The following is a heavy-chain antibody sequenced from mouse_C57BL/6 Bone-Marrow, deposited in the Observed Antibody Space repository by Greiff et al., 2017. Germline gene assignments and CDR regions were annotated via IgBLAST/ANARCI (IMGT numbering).Heavy chain of an antibody. J-gene: IGHJ2*01. Sequence: QVQLQQPGAELVMPGASVKLSCKASGYTFTSYWMHWVKQRPGQGLEWIGEIDPSDSYTNYNQKFKGKSTLTVDKSSSTAYMQLSSLTSEDSAVYYCAREDDGYYPDYWVQGTTLTVSS. CDR3: AREDDGYYPDY. V-gene: IGHV1-69*01. D-gene: IGHD2-3*01. CDR1: GYTFTSYW. CDR2: IDPSDSYT.